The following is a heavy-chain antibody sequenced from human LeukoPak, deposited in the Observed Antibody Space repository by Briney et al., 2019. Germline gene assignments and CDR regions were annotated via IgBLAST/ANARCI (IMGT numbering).Heavy chain of an antibody. J-gene: IGHJ6*02. Sequence: GGSLRLSCAASGFTVSSNYMSWVRQAPGKGLEWVSVIYSGGSTYYADSVKGRFTISRDNSKNTLYLQMNSLRAEDTAVYYCARPLNYYYGMDVWGQGTTVTVSS. CDR3: ARPLNYYYGMDV. CDR2: IYSGGST. V-gene: IGHV3-66*04. CDR1: GFTVSSNY.